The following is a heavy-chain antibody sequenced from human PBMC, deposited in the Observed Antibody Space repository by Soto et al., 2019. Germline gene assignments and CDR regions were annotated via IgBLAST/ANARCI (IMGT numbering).Heavy chain of an antibody. D-gene: IGHD2-2*01. V-gene: IGHV4-31*03. CDR3: ARGSTPRAWFDP. J-gene: IGHJ5*02. Sequence: QVQLQESGPGLVKPSQTLSLTCTVSGGSISSGGYYWSWIRQHPGKGLEWIGYIYYSGSTYYNPSLKSRVTISVDTSKNQFSLKPSSVTAADTAVYYCARGSTPRAWFDPWGQGTLVTVSS. CDR2: IYYSGST. CDR1: GGSISSGGYY.